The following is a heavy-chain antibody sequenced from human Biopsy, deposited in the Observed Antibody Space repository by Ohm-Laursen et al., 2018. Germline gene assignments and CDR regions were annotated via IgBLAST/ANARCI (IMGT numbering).Heavy chain of an antibody. CDR1: GYKFTSYG. D-gene: IGHD6-25*01. V-gene: IGHV1-18*01. CDR2: ISGYNGNT. CDR3: ARIAAAGWDDY. J-gene: IGHJ4*02. Sequence: GASVKASCKASGYKFTSYGMSWVRQAPGQGFEWMGRISGYNGNTNYAQKFQGGITMTIDAATSTGYMDLRSLKSDDTAVYYCARIAAAGWDDYWGQGTLVTVSS.